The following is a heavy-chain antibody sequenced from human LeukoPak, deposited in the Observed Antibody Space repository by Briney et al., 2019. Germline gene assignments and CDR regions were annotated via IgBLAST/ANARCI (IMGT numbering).Heavy chain of an antibody. CDR3: ARGFPSFDWYAFDI. J-gene: IGHJ3*02. CDR2: IYTSGST. V-gene: IGHV4-61*02. CDR1: GGSISSGSYY. Sequence: SETLSLTCTVSGGSISSGSYYWSWIRQPAGKGLEWIGRIYTSGSTNYNPSLKSRVTISVDTSKNQFSLKLSSVTAADTAVYYCARGFPSFDWYAFDIWGQGTMVTVSS. D-gene: IGHD3-9*01.